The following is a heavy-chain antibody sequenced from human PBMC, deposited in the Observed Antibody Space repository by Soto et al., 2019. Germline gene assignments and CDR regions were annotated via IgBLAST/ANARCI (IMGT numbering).Heavy chain of an antibody. D-gene: IGHD3-10*01. CDR3: ARAEYYGSGSYLYYYYGMDV. V-gene: IGHV1-69*01. J-gene: IGHJ6*02. Sequence: QVQLVQSGAEVKKPGSSVKVSCKASGGTFSSYAISWVRQAPGQGLEWMGGIIPIFGTANYVQKFQGRVTITADESTSTAYMELSSLRSEDTAVYYCARAEYYGSGSYLYYYYGMDVWGQGTTVTVSS. CDR2: IIPIFGTA. CDR1: GGTFSSYA.